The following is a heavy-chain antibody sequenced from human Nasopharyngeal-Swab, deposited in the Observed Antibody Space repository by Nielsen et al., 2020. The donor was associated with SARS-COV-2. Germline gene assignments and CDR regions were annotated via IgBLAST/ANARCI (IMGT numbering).Heavy chain of an antibody. J-gene: IGHJ4*02. Sequence: GEFLKIPCAASGFTFSDSAIHWVRQASGKGLEWVGRVRSNGNNYATAYSASVKGRFIIFRDDPTNTAYLQMNSLKTEDTAMYYCTRCGGGCYSGRDYWGQGTLVTVSS. CDR1: GFTFSDSA. CDR2: VRSNGNNYAT. CDR3: TRCGGGCYSGRDY. D-gene: IGHD2-15*01. V-gene: IGHV3-73*01.